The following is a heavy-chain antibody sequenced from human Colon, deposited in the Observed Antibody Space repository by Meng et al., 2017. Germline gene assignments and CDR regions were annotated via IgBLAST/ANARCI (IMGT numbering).Heavy chain of an antibody. Sequence: QVQMHPGRAGLLEPSETMSLTCAVSGGCFCGFYWSWIRQPPGKGLEWIGEIDHFGISNYNSSLKGSLTMSVDTSKKKISLTLTSVTAADTAVYYCATGLRHGDWFDPWGQGTLVTVSS. J-gene: IGHJ5*02. D-gene: IGHD4-17*01. CDR1: GGCFCGFY. CDR2: IDHFGIS. CDR3: ATGLRHGDWFDP. V-gene: IGHV4-34*01.